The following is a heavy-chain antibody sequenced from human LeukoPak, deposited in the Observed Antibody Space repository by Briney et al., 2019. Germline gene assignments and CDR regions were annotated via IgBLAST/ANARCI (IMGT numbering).Heavy chain of an antibody. CDR2: IKQDGSEK. J-gene: IGHJ4*02. Sequence: PGGSLRLSCAASGFTFSSYWMSWVRQAPGKGLEWVANIKQDGSEKYYVDSVKGRFAISRDNSKNTLYLQMNSLRAEDTAVYYCAKVYSAGWYPGYFDYWGQGTLVTVSS. CDR1: GFTFSSYW. D-gene: IGHD6-19*01. V-gene: IGHV3-7*03. CDR3: AKVYSAGWYPGYFDY.